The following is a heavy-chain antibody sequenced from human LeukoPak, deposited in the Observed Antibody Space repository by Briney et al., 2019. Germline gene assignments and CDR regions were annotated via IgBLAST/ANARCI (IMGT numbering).Heavy chain of an antibody. CDR3: ASGDYGDPPLNY. Sequence: PRASVKVSCKASGYTFTGYFVHWVRQAPGQGLQWMGWINPNTGGTNYAQKFQGRVTMTRDTSISTAYMELSRLRSDDTAVCYCASGDYGDPPLNYWGQGTLVTVSS. V-gene: IGHV1-2*02. D-gene: IGHD4/OR15-4a*01. J-gene: IGHJ4*02. CDR2: INPNTGGT. CDR1: GYTFTGYF.